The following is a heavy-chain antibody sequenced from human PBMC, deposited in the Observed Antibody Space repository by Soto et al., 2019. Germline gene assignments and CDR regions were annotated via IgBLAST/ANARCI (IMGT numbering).Heavy chain of an antibody. Sequence: EVQLVESGGGLVQPGGSLRLSCVASGFTFSSYSMNWVRQAPGKGLEWVSYISSSSSTIYYADSVKGRFTISRDNAKNSLYLQMNSLRAEDTAVYYCARAPIAAAGYWGQGTLVTVSS. V-gene: IGHV3-48*01. CDR3: ARAPIAAAGY. D-gene: IGHD6-13*01. CDR2: ISSSSSTI. J-gene: IGHJ4*02. CDR1: GFTFSSYS.